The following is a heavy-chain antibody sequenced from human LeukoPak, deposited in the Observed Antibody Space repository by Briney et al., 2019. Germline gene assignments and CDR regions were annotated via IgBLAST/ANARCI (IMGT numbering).Heavy chain of an antibody. V-gene: IGHV3-53*01. CDR2: IYSGSST. CDR3: AKHADLDVGATRISWFFDY. Sequence: PGGSLRLSCAASGFTVSSNYVSWVRQAPGKGLEWVSVIYSGSSTYYADSVKGRFTISRDNSKNTLYLQMNSLRAEDTAVYYCAKHADLDVGATRISWFFDYWGQGTLVTVSS. J-gene: IGHJ4*02. D-gene: IGHD1-26*01. CDR1: GFTVSSNY.